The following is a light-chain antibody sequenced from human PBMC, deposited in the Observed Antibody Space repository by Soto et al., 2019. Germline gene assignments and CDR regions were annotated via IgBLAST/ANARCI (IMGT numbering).Light chain of an antibody. CDR3: SSYAGSNNLGV. J-gene: IGLJ1*01. V-gene: IGLV2-8*01. Sequence: QSLLTQPSSASGSPGQSVTSSCTGTSSDVGGYNYVSWYQQHPGKAPKLMIYEVSKRPSGVPDRFSGSKSGNTASLTVSGLQAEDEADYYCSSYAGSNNLGVFGTGTKVTVL. CDR1: SSDVGGYNY. CDR2: EVS.